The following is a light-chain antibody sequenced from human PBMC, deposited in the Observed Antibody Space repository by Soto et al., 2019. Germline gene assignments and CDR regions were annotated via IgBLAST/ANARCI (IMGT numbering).Light chain of an antibody. CDR2: EVT. V-gene: IGLV2-8*01. Sequence: QSVLTQPPSASGSPGQSVTISCTGTSSDVGGYNYVSWYQQHPGKAPKLMIYEVTKRPSGVPDRFSGSKSGNTASLTVSGLQAEDEADYCCSSYGGSNNYVVFGGGTQLTVL. J-gene: IGLJ2*01. CDR1: SSDVGGYNY. CDR3: SSYGGSNNYVV.